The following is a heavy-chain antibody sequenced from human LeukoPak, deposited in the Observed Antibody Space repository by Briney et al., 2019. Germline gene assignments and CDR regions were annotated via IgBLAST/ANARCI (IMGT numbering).Heavy chain of an antibody. Sequence: SETLSLTCAVYGGSFSGYYWSWIRQPPGKGLEWIGEINHSVSTNYNPSLKSRVTISVDTSKNQFSLKLSSVTAADTAVYYCARGLSFSNLGYCSGGSCYPSDPFDYWGQGTLVTVSS. J-gene: IGHJ4*02. D-gene: IGHD2-15*01. V-gene: IGHV4-34*01. CDR2: INHSVST. CDR3: ARGLSFSNLGYCSGGSCYPSDPFDY. CDR1: GGSFSGYY.